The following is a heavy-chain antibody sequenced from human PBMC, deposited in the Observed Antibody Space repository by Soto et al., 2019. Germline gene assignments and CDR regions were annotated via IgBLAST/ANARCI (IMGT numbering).Heavy chain of an antibody. D-gene: IGHD6-13*01. CDR1: GFTVSSNY. J-gene: IGHJ6*02. CDR3: ARDGRSSSWTDYYYYGMDV. V-gene: IGHV3-53*01. CDR2: IYSGGST. Sequence: EVQLVESGGGLIQPGGSLRLSCAASGFTVSSNYMSWVRQAPGKGLEWVSVIYSGGSTYYADSVKGRFTISRDNSKNTLYLQMNSLGAEDTAVYYCARDGRSSSWTDYYYYGMDVWGQGTTVTVSS.